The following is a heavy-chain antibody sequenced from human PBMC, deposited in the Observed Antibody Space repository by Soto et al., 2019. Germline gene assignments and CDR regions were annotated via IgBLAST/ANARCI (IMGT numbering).Heavy chain of an antibody. J-gene: IGHJ6*02. CDR3: ARSQSGVTRMYYYYCMDV. CDR2: IIPIFGTA. Sequence: ASVKVPCKASGGTFSSYAISWVRQDPGQGLEWMGGIIPIFGTANYAQKFQGRVTITEDESTSTAYMGLISLRSEDTAVYYCARSQSGVTRMYYYYCMDVWGQGTTVTVSS. V-gene: IGHV1-69*13. D-gene: IGHD3-10*01. CDR1: GGTFSSYA.